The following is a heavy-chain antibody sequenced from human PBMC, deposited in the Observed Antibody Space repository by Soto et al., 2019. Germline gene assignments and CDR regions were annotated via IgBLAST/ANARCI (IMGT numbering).Heavy chain of an antibody. CDR2: ISGGGGTT. V-gene: IGHV3-23*01. Sequence: EVQLLESGGGLVQPGGSLRLSCAASGITFSSYAMSWVRQAPGKGLQWVSDISGGGGTTYYADSVKGRFTSSRDNSKNPLYLQMNSLRAEDTAVYYCATAVAGYWDFDLWGRGTLVTVSS. CDR3: ATAVAGYWDFDL. J-gene: IGHJ2*01. CDR1: GITFSSYA. D-gene: IGHD6-19*01.